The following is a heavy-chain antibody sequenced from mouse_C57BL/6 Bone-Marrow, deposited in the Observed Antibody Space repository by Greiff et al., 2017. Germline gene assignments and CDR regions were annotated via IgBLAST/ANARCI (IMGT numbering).Heavy chain of an antibody. CDR1: GYTFTSYW. Sequence: QVQLQQPGAELVRPGSSVKLSCKASGYTFTSYWMDWVKQRPGQGLEWIGNIYPTDSETHYNQKIKDQATLTVDKSSSTAYMLHSSLTSEDSAVYYCSTLYAFDYWGQGTSVTVSS. V-gene: IGHV1-61*01. D-gene: IGHD1-1*01. CDR3: STLYAFDY. J-gene: IGHJ4*01. CDR2: IYPTDSET.